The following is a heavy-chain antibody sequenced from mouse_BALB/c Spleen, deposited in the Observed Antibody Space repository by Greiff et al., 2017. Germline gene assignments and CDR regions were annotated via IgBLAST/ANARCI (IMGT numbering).Heavy chain of an antibody. CDR1: GYTFTDYA. J-gene: IGHJ3*01. V-gene: IGHV1S137*01. Sequence: VQGVESGAELVRPGVSVKISCKGSGYTFTDYAMHWVKQSHAKSLEWIGVISTYYGDASYNQKFKGKATMTVDKSSSTAYMELARLTSEDSAIYYCARSYYRYDMAYWGQGTLVTVSA. D-gene: IGHD2-14*01. CDR3: ARSYYRYDMAY. CDR2: ISTYYGDA.